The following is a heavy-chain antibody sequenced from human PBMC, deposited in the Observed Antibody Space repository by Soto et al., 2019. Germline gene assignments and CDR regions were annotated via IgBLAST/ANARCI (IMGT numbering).Heavy chain of an antibody. J-gene: IGHJ6*02. CDR2: IIPILGLA. CDR1: GGTFSSYT. CDR3: AGTTCGYDLDYYYGMDV. V-gene: IGHV1-69*02. D-gene: IGHD5-12*01. Sequence: QVQLVQSGAEVKKPGSSVKVSCKASGGTFSSYTISWVRQAPGQGLEWMGRIIPILGLANYAQKFQGRVTIPANKSTSTAYRELSSLRSADTAVYYCAGTTCGYDLDYYYGMDVWGQGTTVTVSS.